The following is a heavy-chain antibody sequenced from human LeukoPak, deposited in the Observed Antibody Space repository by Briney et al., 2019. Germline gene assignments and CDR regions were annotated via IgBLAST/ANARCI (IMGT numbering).Heavy chain of an antibody. CDR1: GFTCSNYA. CDR2: LDYRCGST. J-gene: IGHJ6*02. V-gene: IGHV3-23*01. D-gene: IGHD3-10*01. CDR3: AKVPYSDYGSGRPPFMDV. Sequence: GGSLRLSCAGSGFTCSNYAMSWVRQAPGKGLDWGSTLDYRCGSTYYADSVKGRFTVSRDNSKNTLYMQMNSLRAEDTAIYYCAKVPYSDYGSGRPPFMDVWGQGTTVAVS.